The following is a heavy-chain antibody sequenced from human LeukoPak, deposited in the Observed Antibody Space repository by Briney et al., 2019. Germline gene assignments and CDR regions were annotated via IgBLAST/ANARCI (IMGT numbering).Heavy chain of an antibody. J-gene: IGHJ4*02. CDR3: ARVERYFDWLGFDY. Sequence: ASVKVSCKASGGTFSSHAISWVRQAPGQGLEWMGGIIPIFGTANYAQKFQGRVTITTDESTSTAYMELSSLRSEDTAVYYCARVERYFDWLGFDYWGQGTLVTVSS. CDR2: IIPIFGTA. D-gene: IGHD3-9*01. V-gene: IGHV1-69*05. CDR1: GGTFSSHA.